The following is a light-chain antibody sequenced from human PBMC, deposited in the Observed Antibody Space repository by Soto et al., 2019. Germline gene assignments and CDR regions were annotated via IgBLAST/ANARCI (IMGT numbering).Light chain of an antibody. J-gene: IGKJ1*01. CDR2: GAS. Sequence: EIVLTQSPGTLSLSPGEGATLSCRASQSVGGTFLAWYQQKGGQAPRLLIHGASNRATGIPYRFSGSGSGTHFTLTINRLEPEDFAIYYCQQYGGPPRRFSQRTKVEVK. CDR3: QQYGGPPRR. CDR1: QSVGGTF. V-gene: IGKV3-20*01.